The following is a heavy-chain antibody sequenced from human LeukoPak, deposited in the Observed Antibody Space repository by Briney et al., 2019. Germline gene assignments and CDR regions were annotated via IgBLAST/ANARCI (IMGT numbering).Heavy chain of an antibody. CDR3: AKDGSDSSSWYILPWVESIGDAFDI. V-gene: IGHV3-30*18. D-gene: IGHD6-13*01. Sequence: PGGSLRLSCAASGFTFSSYGMHWVRQAPGKGLEWVAVISYDGSNKYYADSVKGRFTISRDNSKNTLYLQMNSLRAEDTAVYYCAKDGSDSSSWYILPWVESIGDAFDIWGQGTMVTVSS. J-gene: IGHJ3*02. CDR1: GFTFSSYG. CDR2: ISYDGSNK.